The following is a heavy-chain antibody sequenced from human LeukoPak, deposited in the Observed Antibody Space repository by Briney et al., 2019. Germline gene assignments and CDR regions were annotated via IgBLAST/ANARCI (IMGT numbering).Heavy chain of an antibody. CDR2: ISWNSASI. J-gene: IGHJ5*02. V-gene: IGHV3-9*01. CDR1: GFIFDDYA. D-gene: IGHD2-8*02. Sequence: GRSLRLSCAASGFIFDDYAMHWVRQAPGKGLEWVSGISWNSASIGYADSVKGRFTISRDNAKNSLYLQMNSLRAEDTAVYARVLTGSWDWFDPWGQGTLVTVSS. CDR3: VLTGSWDWFDP.